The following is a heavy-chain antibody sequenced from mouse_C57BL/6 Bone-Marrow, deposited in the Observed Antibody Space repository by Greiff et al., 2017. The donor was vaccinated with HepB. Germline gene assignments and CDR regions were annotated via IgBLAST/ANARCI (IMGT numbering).Heavy chain of an antibody. CDR3: AGQLRLPYYFGY. J-gene: IGHJ2*01. V-gene: IGHV5-6*01. CDR1: GFTFSSYG. CDR2: ISSGGSYT. D-gene: IGHD3-2*02. Sequence: EVKLVESGGDLVKPGGSLKLSCAASGFTFSSYGMSWVRQTPDKRLEWVATISSGGSYTYYPDSVKGRFTISRDNAKNTLYLQMSSLKSEDTAMYYCAGQLRLPYYFGYWGQGTTLTVSS.